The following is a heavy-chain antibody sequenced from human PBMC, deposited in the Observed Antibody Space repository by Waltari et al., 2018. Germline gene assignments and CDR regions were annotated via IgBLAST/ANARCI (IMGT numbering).Heavy chain of an antibody. CDR2: TYYRSKWFS. J-gene: IGHJ4*02. V-gene: IGHV6-1*01. CDR3: ARGPQQLVP. Sequence: QVQLQQSGPGLVKPSQTLSLTCAIFGDSVSSHSAAWNWIRQSPSRGLEWLGRTYYRSKWFSRYAVSVKSRITIKPDTSKNQFSLQLNSVTPEDTAVYYCARGPQQLVPWGQGTLVTVSS. D-gene: IGHD6-13*01. CDR1: GDSVSSHSAA.